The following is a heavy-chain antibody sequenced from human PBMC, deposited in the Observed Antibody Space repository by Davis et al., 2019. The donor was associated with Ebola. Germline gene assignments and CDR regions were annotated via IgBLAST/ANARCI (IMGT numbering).Heavy chain of an antibody. J-gene: IGHJ4*02. CDR3: ARGTYYYDTSGYYNHYFDY. CDR2: INHSGST. Sequence: MPSETLSLTCGFSGGSFSDYSWTWFRQPPGRGLEWIGEINHSGSTNYNPSLKSRVTISVDRSKNQFSLRLSSVTAADTAVYFCARGTYYYDTSGYYNHYFDYWGQGTLVTVSS. D-gene: IGHD3-22*01. V-gene: IGHV4-34*01. CDR1: GGSFSDYS.